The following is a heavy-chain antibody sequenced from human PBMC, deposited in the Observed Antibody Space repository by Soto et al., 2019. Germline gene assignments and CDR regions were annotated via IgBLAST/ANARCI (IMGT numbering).Heavy chain of an antibody. V-gene: IGHV2-5*01. D-gene: IGHD6-19*01. CDR1: GFSLSTSGVG. CDR2: IYWNDDK. Sequence: QITLKESGPTLVKPTQTLALTCTFSGFSLSTSGVGVAWIHQPPGKALEWLALIYWNDDKRYSPSLKSRLTIAKDTSKNQVVLTVTNMDPVDTATYSGAQSRGSGNSPTLDYWCQGTLVTVSS. CDR3: AQSRGSGNSPTLDY. J-gene: IGHJ4*02.